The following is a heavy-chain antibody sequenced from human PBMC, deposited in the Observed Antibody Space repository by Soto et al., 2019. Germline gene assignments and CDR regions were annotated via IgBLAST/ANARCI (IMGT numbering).Heavy chain of an antibody. CDR2: ISPSGTT. Sequence: HVQLQQWGAGLLKPSETLSLTCAVSGGSFSGNYWTWFRQPPGKGLEWIGEISPSGTTKYIPSLKSRVTISVDMSKEQYSLKVTSVTAADTAVYYCATSMRFGTQPEIWAQGTLVTVSS. V-gene: IGHV4-34*01. D-gene: IGHD3-10*01. CDR1: GGSFSGNY. CDR3: ATSMRFGTQPEI. J-gene: IGHJ4*02.